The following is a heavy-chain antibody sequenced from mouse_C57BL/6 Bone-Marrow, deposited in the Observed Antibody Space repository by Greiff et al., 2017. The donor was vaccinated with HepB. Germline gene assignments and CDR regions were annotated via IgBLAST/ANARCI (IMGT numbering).Heavy chain of an antibody. Sequence: LVESGAELAKPGASVKLSCKASGYTFTSYWMHWVKQRPGQGLEWIGYINPSSGYTKYNQKFKDKSTLTADKSSSTAYMQLRSLTYEDSAVYYCASPYYYDESWVAYWGQGTLVTVSA. CDR1: GYTFTSYW. CDR2: INPSSGYT. V-gene: IGHV1-7*01. D-gene: IGHD2-4*01. J-gene: IGHJ3*01. CDR3: ASPYYYDESWVAY.